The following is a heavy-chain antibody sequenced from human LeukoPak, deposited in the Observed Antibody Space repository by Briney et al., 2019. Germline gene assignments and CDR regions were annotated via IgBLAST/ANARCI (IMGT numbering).Heavy chain of an antibody. CDR1: GFTFSSYW. D-gene: IGHD6-6*01. J-gene: IGHJ6*04. CDR3: ARAAYSSSSRMDV. V-gene: IGHV3-74*01. CDR2: INTDGSST. Sequence: GGSLRLSCAASGFTFSSYWMHWARQAPGKGLVWVSRINTDGSSTTYADSVKGRFTISRDNAKNTLYLQMNSLRAEDTAVYYCARAAYSSSSRMDVWGKGTTVTVSS.